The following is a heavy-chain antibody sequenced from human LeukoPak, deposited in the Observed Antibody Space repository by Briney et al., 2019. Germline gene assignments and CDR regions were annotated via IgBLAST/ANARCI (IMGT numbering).Heavy chain of an antibody. CDR1: GFTFSSYA. V-gene: IGHV3-30-3*01. J-gene: IGHJ4*02. CDR3: AREHLTPGLGQPPGPFDY. Sequence: GGSLRLSCAASGFTFSSYAMHWVRQAPGKGLEWVAVISYDGSNKCYADSVKGRFTISRDNSKNTLYLQMNSLRAEDTAAYYCAREHLTPGLGQPPGPFDYWGQGTLVTVSS. D-gene: IGHD3-10*01. CDR2: ISYDGSNK.